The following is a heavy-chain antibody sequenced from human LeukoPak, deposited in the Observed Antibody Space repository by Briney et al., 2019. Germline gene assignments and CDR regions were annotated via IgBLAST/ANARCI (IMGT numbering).Heavy chain of an antibody. V-gene: IGHV1-2*02. CDR2: INPNSGGT. CDR3: ARGPSGSFSDDAFDI. Sequence: ASVKVSCKASGYTFTGYYMHWVRQAPGQGLEWMGWINPNSGGTNYAQKFQGRVTMTRDTSISTAYMELSRLRSDDTAVYYCARGPSGSFSDDAFDIWGQGTIVTVSS. J-gene: IGHJ3*02. CDR1: GYTFTGYY. D-gene: IGHD1-26*01.